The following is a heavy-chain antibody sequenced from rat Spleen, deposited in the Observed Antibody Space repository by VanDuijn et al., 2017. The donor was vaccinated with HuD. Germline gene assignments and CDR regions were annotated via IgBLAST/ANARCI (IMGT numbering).Heavy chain of an antibody. J-gene: IGHJ1*01. CDR2: ISPSGGST. V-gene: IGHV5-25*01. CDR1: GFTFSNYD. Sequence: EVQLVESGGGLVQPGRSLKLSCAASGFTFSNYDMAWVRQAPTKGLEWVASISPSGGSTYYRDSVKGRFTVSRDNAKSTLYLQMDSLRSEDTATYYCARRAYPGILYWYFDFWGPGTMVTVSS. CDR3: ARRAYPGILYWYFDF. D-gene: IGHD1-4*01.